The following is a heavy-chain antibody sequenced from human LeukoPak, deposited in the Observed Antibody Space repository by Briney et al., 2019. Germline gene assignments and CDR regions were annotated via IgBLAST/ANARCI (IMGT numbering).Heavy chain of an antibody. J-gene: IGHJ4*02. D-gene: IGHD3-10*01. CDR2: ISASGGKT. Sequence: GGSLRLSCAASGFTFSSYAMHWVRQVPGKGLECVSVISASGGKTYYADSVKGRFTISRDTSKTTISLQMNSLRVEDSAVYYCAKWTRTTLFRGDRARFDSWGQGTLVTVSS. CDR3: AKWTRTTLFRGDRARFDS. V-gene: IGHV3-23*01. CDR1: GFTFSSYA.